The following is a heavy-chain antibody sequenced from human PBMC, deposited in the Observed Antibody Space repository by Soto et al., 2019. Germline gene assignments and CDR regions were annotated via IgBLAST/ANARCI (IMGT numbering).Heavy chain of an antibody. J-gene: IGHJ4*02. CDR1: GFTFSSYA. D-gene: IGHD1-1*01. V-gene: IGHV3-23*01. Sequence: EVQLLESGGGLVQPGGSLALSCAASGFTFSSYAMSWVRQAPGKGLEWVSSISGGGNDAYYADSVKGRFTISRDNSRNTLYLQMSSLRADDTAVHYCARSLFLASTGIEPFDFWGRGTLVTVSS. CDR2: ISGGGNDA. CDR3: ARSLFLASTGIEPFDF.